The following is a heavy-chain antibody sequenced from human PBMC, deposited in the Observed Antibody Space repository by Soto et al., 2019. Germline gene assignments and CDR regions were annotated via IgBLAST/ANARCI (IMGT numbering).Heavy chain of an antibody. Sequence: SETLSLTCTVSGGSISSSSYYWGWIRQPPGKGLEWIGSIYYSGSTYYNPSLKSRVTISVDTSKNQFSLKLSSVTAADTAVYYCARLGYYYGSGSYYTDVWGKGTTVTVSS. V-gene: IGHV4-39*01. J-gene: IGHJ6*04. CDR1: GGSISSSSYY. CDR2: IYYSGST. D-gene: IGHD3-10*01. CDR3: ARLGYYYGSGSYYTDV.